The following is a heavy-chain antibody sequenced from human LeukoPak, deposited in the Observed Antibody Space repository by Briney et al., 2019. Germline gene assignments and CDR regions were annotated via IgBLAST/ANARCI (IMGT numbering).Heavy chain of an antibody. D-gene: IGHD3-10*01. Sequence: GGSLRLSCAASGFTFSSYEMNWVRQAPGKGLEWVSSISTSSSYIYYADSVKGRFTISRDNAKNSLYLQMNSLRAEDTAVYYCARITMVRGIDYWGQGTLVTVSS. CDR3: ARITMVRGIDY. CDR1: GFTFSSYE. CDR2: ISTSSSYI. V-gene: IGHV3-21*01. J-gene: IGHJ4*02.